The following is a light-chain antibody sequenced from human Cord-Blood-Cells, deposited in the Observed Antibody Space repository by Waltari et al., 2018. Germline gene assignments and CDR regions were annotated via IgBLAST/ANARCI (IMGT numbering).Light chain of an antibody. CDR1: SPHNGDASD. V-gene: IGLV1-40*01. J-gene: IGLJ3*02. CDR2: GNS. Sequence: QSVLTQPPSVSGAPGPRVTIPCTGSSPHNGDASDVHWSQQLPGTAPKLLSYGNSKRPPAGPDRFAGSKSGTSASLAITGLQAEDEADYYCQSYDSSLSAWVFGGGTKLTVL. CDR3: QSYDSSLSAWV.